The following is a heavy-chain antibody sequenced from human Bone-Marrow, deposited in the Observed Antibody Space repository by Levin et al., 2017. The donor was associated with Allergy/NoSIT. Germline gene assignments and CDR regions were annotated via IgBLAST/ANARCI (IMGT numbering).Heavy chain of an antibody. D-gene: IGHD4-17*01. Sequence: GGSLRLSCSASGFTFSSYWMHWVRQAPGQGLVWVSRISSDGTTTYYADSVKGRFTVSRDNAKNTLYLQMSSLGAEDTAVYYCARPRTTLTNDGFDIWGQGTMVTVSS. J-gene: IGHJ3*02. CDR1: GFTFSSYW. V-gene: IGHV3-74*01. CDR2: ISSDGTTT. CDR3: ARPRTTLTNDGFDI.